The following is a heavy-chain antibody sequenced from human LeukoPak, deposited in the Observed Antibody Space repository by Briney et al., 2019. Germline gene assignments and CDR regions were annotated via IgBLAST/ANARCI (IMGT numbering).Heavy chain of an antibody. CDR2: IHPRDSDT. J-gene: IGHJ4*02. Sequence: GESLKISCEGSGFKFIDYWIAWVRQVPGKGLEWMGMIHPRDSDTRYSPSFQGHVTISVDKSITTAYLQWSSLKASDTAMYYCARHIGLTTRYLDYWGQGTLVTVSS. CDR3: ARHIGLTTRYLDY. D-gene: IGHD4-17*01. V-gene: IGHV5-51*01. CDR1: GFKFIDYW.